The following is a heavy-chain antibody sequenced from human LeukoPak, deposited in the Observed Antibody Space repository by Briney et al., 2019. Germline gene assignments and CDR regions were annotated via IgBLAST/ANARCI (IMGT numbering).Heavy chain of an antibody. Sequence: ASVKVSCKVSGYTLTELSMHWVRQAPGKGLEWMGGFDPEDGETIYAQKFQGRVTMTEDTSTDTAYMELSSLRSEDTAVYYCAKSQSYQIYYYTIDVWGQGTTVTVSS. V-gene: IGHV1-24*01. CDR2: FDPEDGET. J-gene: IGHJ6*02. D-gene: IGHD1-26*01. CDR1: GYTLTELS. CDR3: AKSQSYQIYYYTIDV.